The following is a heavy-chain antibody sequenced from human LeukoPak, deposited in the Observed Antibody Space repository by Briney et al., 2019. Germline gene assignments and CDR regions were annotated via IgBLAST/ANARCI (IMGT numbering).Heavy chain of an antibody. Sequence: GESLKISCRGSGYTFSSYWIGWVRQMPGKGLEWMGIIYPDDFDTRYNPSFQGQVTISADKSISTAYLQWSSLKASDTAMYYCAKISGNLPYFDDWGQGTLVTVSS. CDR3: AKISGNLPYFDD. CDR2: IYPDDFDT. V-gene: IGHV5-51*01. J-gene: IGHJ4*02. CDR1: GYTFSSYW. D-gene: IGHD1-26*01.